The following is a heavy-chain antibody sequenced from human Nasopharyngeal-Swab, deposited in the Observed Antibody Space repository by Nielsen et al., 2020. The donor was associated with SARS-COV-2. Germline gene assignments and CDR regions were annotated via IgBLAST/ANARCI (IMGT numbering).Heavy chain of an antibody. CDR3: ARRSGYSYGYALDN. D-gene: IGHD5-18*01. CDR2: IYHSGST. J-gene: IGHJ4*02. Sequence: WIRQPPGKGLEWIASIYHSGSTYYNPSLRSRVTILVDTSKNQFSLKLYSVTASDTAIYYCARRSGYSYGYALDNWGLGTLVTVSS. V-gene: IGHV4-38-2*01.